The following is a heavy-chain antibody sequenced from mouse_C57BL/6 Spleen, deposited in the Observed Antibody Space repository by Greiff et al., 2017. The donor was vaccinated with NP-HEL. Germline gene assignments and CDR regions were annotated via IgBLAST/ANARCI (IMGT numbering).Heavy chain of an antibody. CDR3: AREAYYYGSSYAMDY. CDR2: IYPSDSET. Sequence: QVQLKQPGAELVRPGSSVKLSCKASGYTFTSYWMDWVKQRPGQGLEWIGNIYPSDSETHYNQKFKDKATLTVDKSSSTAYMQLSSLTSEDSAVYYCAREAYYYGSSYAMDYWGQGTSVTVSS. CDR1: GYTFTSYW. V-gene: IGHV1-61*01. D-gene: IGHD1-1*01. J-gene: IGHJ4*01.